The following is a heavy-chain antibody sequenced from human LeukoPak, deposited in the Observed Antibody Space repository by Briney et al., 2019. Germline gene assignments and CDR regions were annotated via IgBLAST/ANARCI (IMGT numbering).Heavy chain of an antibody. D-gene: IGHD6-19*01. CDR2: IYYSGST. CDR3: ARVYGGKGPWLVHRANYYYYMDV. V-gene: IGHV4-31*03. CDR1: GGSISSGGYY. J-gene: IGHJ6*03. Sequence: PSETLSLTCTVSGGSISSGGYYWSWIRQHPGKGLEWIGYIYYSGSTYYNPSLKSRVTISVDTSKNQFSLKLSSVTAADTAVYYCARVYGGKGPWLVHRANYYYYMDVWGKGTTVTVSS.